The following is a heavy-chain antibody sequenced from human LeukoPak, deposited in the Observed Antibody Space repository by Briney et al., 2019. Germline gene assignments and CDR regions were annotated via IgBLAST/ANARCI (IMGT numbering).Heavy chain of an antibody. D-gene: IGHD5-12*01. Sequence: ASVKVSCKASGYRFTTYGISWLRPAPGPGLVWMGWVSANSGETNYAQNFRDRVTLTTDTSTSTAYIELRSLTSDDTAVYYCARDWELDARTITDRWGQGTLVTVSS. CDR3: ARDWELDARTITDR. CDR1: GYRFTTYG. CDR2: VSANSGET. J-gene: IGHJ5*02. V-gene: IGHV1-18*01.